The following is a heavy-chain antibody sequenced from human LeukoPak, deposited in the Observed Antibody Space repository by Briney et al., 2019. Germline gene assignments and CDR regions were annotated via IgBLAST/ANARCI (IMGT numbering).Heavy chain of an antibody. CDR1: GGSISSYY. J-gene: IGHJ6*03. V-gene: IGHV4-4*07. CDR3: ARENYYDSSGYLGYYYMDV. D-gene: IGHD3-22*01. CDR2: IYTSGST. Sequence: SETLSLTCTVSGGSISSYYWSWIRQPAGKGLEWIGRIYTSGSTNYNPSLKSRVTMSVDTSKNQFSLKLSSVTAADTAVYYCARENYYDSSGYLGYYYMDVWGKGTTVTISS.